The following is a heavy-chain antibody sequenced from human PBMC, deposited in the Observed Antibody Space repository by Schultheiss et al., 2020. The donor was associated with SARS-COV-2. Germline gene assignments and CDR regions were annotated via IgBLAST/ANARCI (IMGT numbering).Heavy chain of an antibody. Sequence: SVKVSCKASGGTFSSYAISWVRQAPGQGLEWMGGIIPIFGTANYAQKLQGRVTMTTDTSTSTAYMELRSLRSDDTAVYYCARETSSGWLIFDYWGQGTLVTVSS. CDR2: IIPIFGTA. CDR3: ARETSSGWLIFDY. V-gene: IGHV1-69*05. J-gene: IGHJ4*02. CDR1: GGTFSSYA. D-gene: IGHD6-19*01.